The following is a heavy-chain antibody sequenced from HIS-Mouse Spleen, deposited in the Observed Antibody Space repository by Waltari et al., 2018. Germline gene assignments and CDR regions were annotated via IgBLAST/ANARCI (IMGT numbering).Heavy chain of an antibody. CDR3: AREPHYGGNSHFDY. CDR1: GFTFSSYW. Sequence: EVQLVESGGGLVQPGGSLRLSCAASGFTFSSYWMSWVRQAPGKGREWLANIKQDGSGKYYVDSVKGRFTISRDNAKNSLYLQMNSLRAEDTAVYYCAREPHYGGNSHFDYWGQGTLVTVSS. V-gene: IGHV3-7*01. D-gene: IGHD4-17*01. J-gene: IGHJ4*02. CDR2: IKQDGSGK.